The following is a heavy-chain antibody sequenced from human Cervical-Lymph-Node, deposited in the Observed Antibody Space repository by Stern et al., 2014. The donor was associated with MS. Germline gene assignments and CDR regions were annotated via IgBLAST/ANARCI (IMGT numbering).Heavy chain of an antibody. CDR2: RIAGNGHT. J-gene: IGHJ4*02. V-gene: IGHV1-3*02. CDR3: TTNYHY. D-gene: IGHD2-8*01. Sequence: QVQLVQSGAEVKKPGASVKVSCKASGYRFTDYAIHWVRQAPGPGLEWMGWRIAGNGHTMYSRAFQDRINMTRDTSASTAYMELSGLRSGDTAVYYCTTNYHYWGQGTLVTVSS. CDR1: GYRFTDYA.